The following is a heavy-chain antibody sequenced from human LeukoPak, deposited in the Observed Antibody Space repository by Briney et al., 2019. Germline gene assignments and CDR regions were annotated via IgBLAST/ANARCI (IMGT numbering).Heavy chain of an antibody. D-gene: IGHD7-27*01. Sequence: GESLKISCQGFGYNFNSFRIGWVRQMPGKGLEWVGFIHPGDSETRYNPSRQGQVTLSVDKSTNTAYLQWTSLKASDAGIYYCLTLPNWGYYFDNWGQGTRVTVSS. CDR3: LTLPNWGYYFDN. CDR2: IHPGDSET. V-gene: IGHV5-51*01. CDR1: GYNFNSFR. J-gene: IGHJ4*02.